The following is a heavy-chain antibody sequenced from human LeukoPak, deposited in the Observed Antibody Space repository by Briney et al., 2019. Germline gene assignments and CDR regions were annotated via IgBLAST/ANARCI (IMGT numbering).Heavy chain of an antibody. D-gene: IGHD2-2*01. Sequence: KPSETLSLTCAVSGYSISSGYYWGWIRQPPGKGLEWIGYIYYTGSTEYHPSLKSRVTISLDTSKNQFSLKLTSVTAADTAVYYCARVYQSAEYYFDYWGQGNLVSVSS. J-gene: IGHJ4*02. CDR3: ARVYQSAEYYFDY. CDR2: IYYTGST. CDR1: GYSISSGYY. V-gene: IGHV4-61*01.